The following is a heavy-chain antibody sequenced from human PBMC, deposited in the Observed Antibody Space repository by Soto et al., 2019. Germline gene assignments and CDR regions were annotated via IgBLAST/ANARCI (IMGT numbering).Heavy chain of an antibody. CDR2: FSYNGDT. CDR3: ARGDALNWFDP. Sequence: SETLSLTCTVSGGSVSSGTFYWTWIRQPPGKGLEWIGFFSYNGDTNYNPSLKGRVTISVDTSKNQFSLKLTSVTAADTAVYYCARGDALNWFDPRGQGTLVTVSS. V-gene: IGHV4-61*01. CDR1: GGSVSSGTFY. J-gene: IGHJ5*02.